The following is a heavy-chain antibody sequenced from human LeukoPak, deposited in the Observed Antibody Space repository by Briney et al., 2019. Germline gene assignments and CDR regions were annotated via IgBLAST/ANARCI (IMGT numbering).Heavy chain of an antibody. J-gene: IGHJ4*02. CDR1: GGSISSYY. CDR2: VYYSGST. D-gene: IGHD6-6*01. Sequence: SETLSLTCTVSGGSISSYYWSWIRQPPGKGLEWLGFVYYSGSTNYNPSLKSRVTISVDTSKNQFSLKLSSVTAADTAMYYCARDEYSSSSFDSWGQGTLVTVSS. CDR3: ARDEYSSSSFDS. V-gene: IGHV4-59*01.